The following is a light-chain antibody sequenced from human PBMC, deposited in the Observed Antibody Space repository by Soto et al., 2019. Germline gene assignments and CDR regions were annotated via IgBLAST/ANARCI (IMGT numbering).Light chain of an antibody. CDR3: SSYTSSSTTYV. Sequence: QSALTQPASVSGSPGQSITISCTGTSSDVGGYNYVSWYQQHPGKAPKLMIYEVSNRPSGVSNRFSGSKSGNTASLTISGLQAEDEADYYCSSYTSSSTTYVFGTGPRSPS. J-gene: IGLJ1*01. CDR1: SSDVGGYNY. CDR2: EVS. V-gene: IGLV2-14*01.